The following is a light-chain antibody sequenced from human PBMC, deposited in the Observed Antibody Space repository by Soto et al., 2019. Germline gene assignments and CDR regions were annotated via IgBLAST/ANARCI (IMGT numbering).Light chain of an antibody. CDR1: SRDIGGYDF. V-gene: IGLV2-8*01. J-gene: IGLJ1*01. CDR2: NVN. Sequence: QSLLTQPPSASGSPGQAVTISCTGTSRDIGGYDFVSWYQVRPGEAPQLIIYNVNGRPSGVPRRFSSSKSGNTASLTVSGLQAVDEVDYYCSSYAHTKLWGLGLGTKVTVL. CDR3: SSYAHTKLWG.